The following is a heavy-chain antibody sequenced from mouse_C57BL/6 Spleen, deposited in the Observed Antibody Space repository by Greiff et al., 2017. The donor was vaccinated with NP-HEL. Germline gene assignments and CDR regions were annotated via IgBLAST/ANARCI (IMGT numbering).Heavy chain of an antibody. Sequence: VQLQQSGPALVKPGASVKISCKASGYTSTDYYMTWVKQSHGKSLEWIGDINPNNGGTSYNQQFQGKATLTVDKSSRTAYMELRSLTSEDSAVYYCGRRDYDEEFAYWGQGTLVTVSA. CDR2: INPNNGGT. D-gene: IGHD2-4*01. CDR3: GRRDYDEEFAY. V-gene: IGHV1-26*01. CDR1: GYTSTDYY. J-gene: IGHJ3*01.